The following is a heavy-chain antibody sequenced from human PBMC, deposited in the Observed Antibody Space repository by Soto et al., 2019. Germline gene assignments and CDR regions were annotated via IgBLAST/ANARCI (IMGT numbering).Heavy chain of an antibody. CDR2: TYYRSKWYH. D-gene: IGHD6-13*01. CDR3: TRASYSSRWYWYFDY. Sequence: QVQLQQSGPGLVKPSQTLSLTCAISGDSVSSNSAAWNWIRQSPSRGLEWLGRTYYRSKWYHDYARSVKSRISINPDTSKNQISLQLNSVTPEDTAVYYCTRASYSSRWYWYFDYWGQGSLVTVSS. CDR1: GDSVSSNSAA. J-gene: IGHJ4*02. V-gene: IGHV6-1*01.